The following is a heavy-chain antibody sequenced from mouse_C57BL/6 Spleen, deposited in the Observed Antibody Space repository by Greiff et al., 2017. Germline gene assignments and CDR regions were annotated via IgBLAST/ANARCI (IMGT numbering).Heavy chain of an antibody. CDR2: IRNKANGYTT. V-gene: IGHV7-3*01. J-gene: IGHJ1*03. Sequence: EVQVVESGGGLVQPGGSLSLSCAASGFTFTDYYMSWVRQPPGKALEWLGFIRNKANGYTTEYSASVKGRFTISRDNSQSILYLQMNALRAEDSATYYCARYLGSSWCFDVWGTGTTVTVAS. CDR3: ARYLGSSWCFDV. D-gene: IGHD1-1*01. CDR1: GFTFTDYY.